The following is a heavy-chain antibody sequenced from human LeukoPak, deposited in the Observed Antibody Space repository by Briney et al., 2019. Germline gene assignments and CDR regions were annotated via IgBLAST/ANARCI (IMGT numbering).Heavy chain of an antibody. CDR3: ARLATFGSTWYRNYYYYMDV. Sequence: GGSLRPSCAASGFTFSSFWMTWVRQAPGKGLEWVANIKEDGSEKNYVDSVKGRFTISRDNAKNSLYLQMNSLRAEDTAVYYCARLATFGSTWYRNYYYYMDVWGKGTTVTVSS. V-gene: IGHV3-7*01. CDR1: GFTFSSFW. D-gene: IGHD6-13*01. CDR2: IKEDGSEK. J-gene: IGHJ6*03.